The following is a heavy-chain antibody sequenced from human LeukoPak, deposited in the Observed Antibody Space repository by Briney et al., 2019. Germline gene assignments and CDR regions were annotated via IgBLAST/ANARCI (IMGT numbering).Heavy chain of an antibody. J-gene: IGHJ4*02. V-gene: IGHV3-7*04. Sequence: GGSLRLSCGASGFTFNSYSMNWVRQAPGKGLEWVANIKPDGSDEYYVDSVKGRFTISRDNAENSLYLQMNSLRAEDTAVYYCARENFQYWAQGTLVTVSS. CDR1: GFTFNSYS. CDR3: ARENFQY. CDR2: IKPDGSDE.